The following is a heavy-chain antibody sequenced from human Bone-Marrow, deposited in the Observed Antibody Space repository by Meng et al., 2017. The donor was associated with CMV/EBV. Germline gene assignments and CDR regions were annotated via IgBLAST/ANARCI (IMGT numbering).Heavy chain of an antibody. Sequence: CAGAGYNFSRNRMNRVRQGKGKELEWGTYNSSSSSYINDADSVKGRFNISRDNAKNSLYLKMNSVRAEDTAVYYCERDPSLGDFDIWGQGTMVTVSS. V-gene: IGHV3-21*01. CDR2: NSSSSSYI. CDR1: GYNFSRNR. CDR3: ERDPSLGDFDI. J-gene: IGHJ3*02.